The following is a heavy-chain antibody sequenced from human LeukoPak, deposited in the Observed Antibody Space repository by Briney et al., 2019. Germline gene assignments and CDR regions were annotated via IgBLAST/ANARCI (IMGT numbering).Heavy chain of an antibody. J-gene: IGHJ6*03. D-gene: IGHD6-13*01. CDR2: IYSGGST. CDR3: ARQQRNFYYYIDV. Sequence: GGSLRLSCAASGFTVSSNYMSWVRQAPGKGLEWVSVIYSGGSTYYADSVKGRFTISRDNSKNTLYLQMNSLRAEDTAVYYCARQQRNFYYYIDVWGKGTTVTISS. V-gene: IGHV3-53*01. CDR1: GFTVSSNY.